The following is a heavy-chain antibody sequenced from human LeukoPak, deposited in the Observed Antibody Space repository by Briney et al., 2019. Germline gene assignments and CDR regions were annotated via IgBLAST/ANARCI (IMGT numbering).Heavy chain of an antibody. J-gene: IGHJ4*02. D-gene: IGHD4-17*01. CDR2: INHSGST. Sequence: SETLSLTCAVYGGSFSGYYWSWIRQPPGKGLEWIGEINHSGSTNYNPSLKSRVTISVDTSKNQFSLKLSSVTAADTAVYYCAGGGYGDYIYWGQGTLATVSS. V-gene: IGHV4-34*01. CDR1: GGSFSGYY. CDR3: AGGGYGDYIY.